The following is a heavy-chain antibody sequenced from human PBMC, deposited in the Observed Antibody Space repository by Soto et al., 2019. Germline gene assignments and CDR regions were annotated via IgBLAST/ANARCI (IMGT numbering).Heavy chain of an antibody. CDR3: ARGRYGDY. D-gene: IGHD1-1*01. Sequence: QFHLVQSGAEVKKPGASVKVSCKGSGYIFTTYGITWVRQAPGQGLEWMGWISAHNGNTNYAQKLQGRVTVTRDTSTSTAYMELRILRSDDTAVYYCARGRYGDYWGQGALVTVSS. J-gene: IGHJ4*02. V-gene: IGHV1-18*01. CDR1: GYIFTTYG. CDR2: ISAHNGNT.